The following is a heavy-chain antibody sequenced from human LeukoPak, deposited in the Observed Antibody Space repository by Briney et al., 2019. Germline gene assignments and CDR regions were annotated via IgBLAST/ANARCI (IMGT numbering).Heavy chain of an antibody. CDR3: ARDRTARAFDI. J-gene: IGHJ3*02. Sequence: SETLSLTCTVSGGSISSYYWSWIRQPPGKGLEWIGYIYYSGSTNYNPSLKSRVTISVDTSRNQFSLKLSSVTAADTAVYYCARDRTARAFDIWGQGTMVTVSS. D-gene: IGHD2-21*02. CDR2: IYYSGST. V-gene: IGHV4-59*01. CDR1: GGSISSYY.